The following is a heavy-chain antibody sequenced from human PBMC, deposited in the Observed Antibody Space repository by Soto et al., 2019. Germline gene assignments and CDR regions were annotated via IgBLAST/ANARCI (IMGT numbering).Heavy chain of an antibody. CDR1: GGSLSGVY. Sequence: SETLSLTCVVYGGSLSGVYWTWIRQPPGKGLEWIGEINHSGSTNYSPSLESRVTISLDTSNNQFSLKLSSVTAADTAVDYCARGPGYSYGYSVYYYYYGMEVWGQGTTVT. CDR2: INHSGST. J-gene: IGHJ6*02. V-gene: IGHV4-34*01. CDR3: ARGPGYSYGYSVYYYYYGMEV. D-gene: IGHD5-18*01.